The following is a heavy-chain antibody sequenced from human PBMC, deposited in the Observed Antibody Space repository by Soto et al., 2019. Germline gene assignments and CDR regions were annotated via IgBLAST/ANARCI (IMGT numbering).Heavy chain of an antibody. CDR3: ARDQADYGIDWPLDY. D-gene: IGHD3-9*01. CDR1: GFTVSSSY. J-gene: IGHJ4*02. V-gene: IGHV3-66*01. CDR2: IFSGGST. Sequence: EVQLVESGGGLVQPGGSLRLSCAASGFTVSSSYMSWVRQAPGKGLEWVSVIFSGGSTYYADSVKGRFTISRDNSKNTLYLQMNSQRAEDTAVYYCARDQADYGIDWPLDYWGQGTLVTVSS.